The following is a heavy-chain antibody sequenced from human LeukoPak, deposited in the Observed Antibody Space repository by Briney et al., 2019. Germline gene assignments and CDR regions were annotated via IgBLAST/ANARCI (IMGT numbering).Heavy chain of an antibody. Sequence: ASVKVSCKASGYTFTGYYMHWVRQAPGQGLEWMGIINPSGGSTSYAQKFQGRVTITADKSTSTAYMELSSLRSEDTAVYYCARARGGYNLVFDYWGQGTLVTVSS. J-gene: IGHJ4*02. V-gene: IGHV1-46*01. CDR2: INPSGGST. CDR1: GYTFTGYY. D-gene: IGHD5-24*01. CDR3: ARARGGYNLVFDY.